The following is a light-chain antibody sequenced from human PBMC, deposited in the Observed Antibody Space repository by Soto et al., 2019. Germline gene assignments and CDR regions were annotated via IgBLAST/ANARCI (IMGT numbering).Light chain of an antibody. CDR2: GAF. CDR1: QSVSSN. V-gene: IGKV3-15*01. J-gene: IGKJ5*01. CDR3: QQYNNWPPIT. Sequence: EIVMTQSPATLSVSPGERATLSCTASQSVSSNLAWYQQKPGQAPRLLTYGAFTRASGLPARISASGSGTEFTLTISSLQSEDFAVYYCQQYNNWPPITFGQGTRLEIK.